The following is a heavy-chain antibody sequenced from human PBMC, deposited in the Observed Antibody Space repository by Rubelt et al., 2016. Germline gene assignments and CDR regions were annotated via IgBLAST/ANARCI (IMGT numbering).Heavy chain of an antibody. V-gene: IGHV3-53*01. CDR2: IHSGGST. CDR1: GLTVSSNY. Sequence: EEQLVESGGGLVQPGGSLRLACAASGLTVSSNYMTWVRQVPGKGLEWVSIIHSGGSTYYADSGKGRFNIPRDDSKNTLYLQMNSLRAEDTAVYYCARAKIAARPFDCWGPGTLVTVSS. D-gene: IGHD6-6*01. J-gene: IGHJ4*02. CDR3: ARAKIAARPFDC.